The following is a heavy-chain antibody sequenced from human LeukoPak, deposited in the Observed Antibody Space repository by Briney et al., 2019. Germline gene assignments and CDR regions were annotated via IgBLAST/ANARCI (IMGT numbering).Heavy chain of an antibody. CDR3: ATLYYDILTGYYFSLYYFDY. CDR2: FDPEDGET. J-gene: IGHJ4*02. V-gene: IGHV1-24*01. Sequence: ASVKVSCKVSGYTLTELSMHWVRQAPGKGLEWMGGFDPEDGETIYAQKFQGRVTMTEDTSTDTAYMELSSLRSEDTAVYYCATLYYDILTGYYFSLYYFDYWGQGTLVTVSS. CDR1: GYTLTELS. D-gene: IGHD3-9*01.